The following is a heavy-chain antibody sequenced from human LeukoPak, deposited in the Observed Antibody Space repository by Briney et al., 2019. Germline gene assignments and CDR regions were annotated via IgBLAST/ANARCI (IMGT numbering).Heavy chain of an antibody. CDR2: INASNGNT. Sequence: EASVKVSCKASGYTFTSYAMHWVRQAPGQRLEWMGWINASNGNTKYSQKFQGRVTITRDTSASTAYMELSSLRSEDTAVYYCARAQYYYDSSGYYYVDAFDIWGQGTMVTVSS. CDR3: ARAQYYYDSSGYYYVDAFDI. V-gene: IGHV1-3*01. D-gene: IGHD3-22*01. J-gene: IGHJ3*02. CDR1: GYTFTSYA.